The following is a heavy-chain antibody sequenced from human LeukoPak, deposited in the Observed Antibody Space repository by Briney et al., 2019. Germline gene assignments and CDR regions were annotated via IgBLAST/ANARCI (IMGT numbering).Heavy chain of an antibody. Sequence: GGSLGLSCVASGFTFSDYYMSWICQAPGKGLEWVSYIPSTSSYTSYADSVKGRFTISRDNAKNSLYLQMNSLRAEDTAVYYCARRYCSSTSCLLDYWGQGTLVTVSS. CDR2: IPSTSSYT. V-gene: IGHV3-11*03. CDR3: ARRYCSSTSCLLDY. D-gene: IGHD2-2*01. CDR1: GFTFSDYY. J-gene: IGHJ4*02.